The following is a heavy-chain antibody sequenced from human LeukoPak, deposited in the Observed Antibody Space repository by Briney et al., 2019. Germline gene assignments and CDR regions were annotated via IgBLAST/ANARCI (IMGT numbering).Heavy chain of an antibody. CDR3: ARDQSITIFGVANGYYYYYMDV. CDR1: GFTFSSYW. CDR2: IKQDGSEK. Sequence: GGSLRLSCAASGFTFSSYWMSWVRQAPGKGLEWVANIKQDGSEKYYVDSVKGRFTISRDNAKNSLYLQMNSLRAEDTAVYYCARDQSITIFGVANGYYYYYMDVWGKGTTVTVSS. D-gene: IGHD3-3*01. V-gene: IGHV3-7*01. J-gene: IGHJ6*03.